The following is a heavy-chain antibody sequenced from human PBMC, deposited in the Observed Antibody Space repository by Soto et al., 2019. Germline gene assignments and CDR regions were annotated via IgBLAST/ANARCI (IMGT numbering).Heavy chain of an antibody. CDR3: AKDRAYSSGYYPFDS. CDR2: ISGGGDNT. CDR1: GFTFSSYA. D-gene: IGHD3-22*01. Sequence: GGSLRLSCAASGFTFSSYAMSWVRQAPGKGLKWVSSISGGGDNTYYADSVKGRFTISRDNSKNTLYLQMNSLRAEDTAVYYCAKDRAYSSGYYPFDSWGQGALVTVSS. V-gene: IGHV3-23*01. J-gene: IGHJ4*02.